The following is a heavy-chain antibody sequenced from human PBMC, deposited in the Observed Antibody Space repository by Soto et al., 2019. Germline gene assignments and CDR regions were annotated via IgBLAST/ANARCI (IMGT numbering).Heavy chain of an antibody. CDR1: GFTFSSYG. V-gene: IGHV3-30*18. CDR2: ISYDGNVA. D-gene: IGHD1-1*01. J-gene: IGHJ4*02. Sequence: VQLVESGGGVVQPGRSLRLSCAASGFTFSSYGMHWVRQAPGKGLEWVTVISYDGNVAYYADSVKGRFTISRDNSKNTLYLQMNSLRTDATAMYYCAKEGPITNWYFDYWGQGTLVTVSS. CDR3: AKEGPITNWYFDY.